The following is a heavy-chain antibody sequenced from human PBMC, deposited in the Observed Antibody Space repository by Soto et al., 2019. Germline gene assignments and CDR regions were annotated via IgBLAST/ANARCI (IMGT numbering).Heavy chain of an antibody. J-gene: IGHJ5*02. CDR1: GGTFSSYA. V-gene: IGHV1-69*12. CDR2: IIPIFGTA. D-gene: IGHD1-20*01. Sequence: QVQLVQSGAEVKKPGSSVKVSCKASGGTFSSYAISWVRQAPGQGLEWMGGIIPIFGTANYAQKFQGRVTMTAAESTSTVYMGLRSVRAEDTAVYYCARVAITGTPGWFDPWGQGTLVTVSS. CDR3: ARVAITGTPGWFDP.